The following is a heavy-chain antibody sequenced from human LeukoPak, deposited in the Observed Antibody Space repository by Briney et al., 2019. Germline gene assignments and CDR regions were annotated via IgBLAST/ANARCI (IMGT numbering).Heavy chain of an antibody. V-gene: IGHV4-39*01. Sequence: SETLSLTCTVSGGSISSSNYYWGWIRQSPGTGLEWLASVHYSGTTYYNPSLKSRVTISVDTSKNQFSLKLSSVTAPDTAVYYCIPYYYDSSTGWYFDLWGRGTLVTVSS. CDR3: IPYYYDSSTGWYFDL. J-gene: IGHJ2*01. D-gene: IGHD3-22*01. CDR2: VHYSGTT. CDR1: GGSISSSNYY.